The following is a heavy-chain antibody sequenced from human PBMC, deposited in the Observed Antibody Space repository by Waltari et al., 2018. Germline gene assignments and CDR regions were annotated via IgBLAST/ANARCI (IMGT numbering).Heavy chain of an antibody. Sequence: EVQLVAHGGGLVQPGGSLRIACAASGLAFTHYAMRWVRQVPGKGRGWVSAISGSGASTHVADSVKGRFSISRDNTKEMIYLKMNSLRVEDTAIYYCSAAGDYWGQGTQVTVSS. V-gene: IGHV3-23*04. D-gene: IGHD2-15*01. CDR1: GLAFTHYA. J-gene: IGHJ4*02. CDR3: SAAGDY. CDR2: ISGSGAST.